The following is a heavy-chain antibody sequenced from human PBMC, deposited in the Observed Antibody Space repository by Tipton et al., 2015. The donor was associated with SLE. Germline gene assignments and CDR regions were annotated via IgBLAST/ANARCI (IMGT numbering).Heavy chain of an antibody. J-gene: IGHJ4*02. CDR2: INHSGST. CDR1: GGSFSGYY. V-gene: IGHV4-34*01. CDR3: ARGGPRGIYYVDY. D-gene: IGHD2-21*01. Sequence: TLSLTCAVYGGSFSGYYWSWIRQPPGKGLEWIGEINHSGSTDYNPSLKSRVTISVDTPKNQFSLKLSSVTAADTAVYYCARGGPRGIYYVDYWGQGTLVTVSS.